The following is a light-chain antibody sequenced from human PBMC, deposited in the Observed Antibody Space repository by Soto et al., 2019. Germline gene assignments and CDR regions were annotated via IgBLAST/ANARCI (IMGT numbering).Light chain of an antibody. CDR3: QTFDSTLTISWV. J-gene: IGLJ3*02. V-gene: IGLV1-40*01. CDR2: GDS. Sequence: QSVLTQPPSVSGAPGQRVTISCTGSSSNIGADYDVHWYQQVPGSAPRLLLSGDSNRPSGVPDRFSGSRSGTSASLAITGLQAEDESDYFCQTFDSTLTISWVFGGGTKLTVL. CDR1: SSNIGADYD.